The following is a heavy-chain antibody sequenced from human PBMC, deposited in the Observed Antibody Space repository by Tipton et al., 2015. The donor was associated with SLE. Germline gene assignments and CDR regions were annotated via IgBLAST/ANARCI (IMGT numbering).Heavy chain of an antibody. J-gene: IGHJ3*02. V-gene: IGHV4-39*07. CDR3: ARILLVGGTLLDAFDI. CDR1: GGSISSSSYY. CDR2: IYYSGST. D-gene: IGHD1-26*01. Sequence: TLSLTCTVSGGSISSSSYYWGWIRQPPGKGLEWIGSIYYSGSTYYNPSLKSRVTISVDTTKNQFSLKLSSVTAADTAVYYCARILLVGGTLLDAFDIWGQGTMVTVSS.